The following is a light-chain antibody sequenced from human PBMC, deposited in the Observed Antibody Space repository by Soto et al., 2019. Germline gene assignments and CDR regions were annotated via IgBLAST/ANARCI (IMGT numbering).Light chain of an antibody. CDR1: QSISSW. CDR3: QQYNSYSPT. Sequence: DIQMTQSPSTLSASVGDRVTITCRASQSISSWLAWYQQKPGKAPKLLIYKASTLESGVPSNFSGSGSGTEFTLTISGLQPGDSATYYCQQYNSYSPTFGQGTKV. J-gene: IGKJ1*01. CDR2: KAS. V-gene: IGKV1-5*03.